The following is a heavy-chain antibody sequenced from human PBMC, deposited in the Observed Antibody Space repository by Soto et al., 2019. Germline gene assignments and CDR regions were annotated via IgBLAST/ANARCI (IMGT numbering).Heavy chain of an antibody. J-gene: IGHJ6*02. CDR1: GFTFSSYW. CDR2: IKQDGSEE. V-gene: IGHV3-7*01. CDR3: ARIAASGRGWDV. D-gene: IGHD6-13*01. Sequence: EVQLVESGGGLVQPGGSLRLSCVDSGFTFSSYWMSWFRQAPVKGLEWVGNIKQDGSEENYVEAVKGRFTISRDNAKKSMYLQMNSLRVEDTAVYYCARIAASGRGWDVWGQGTTVVVSS.